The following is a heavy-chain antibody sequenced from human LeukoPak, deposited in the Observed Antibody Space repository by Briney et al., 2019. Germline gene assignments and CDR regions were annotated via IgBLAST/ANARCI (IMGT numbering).Heavy chain of an antibody. D-gene: IGHD6-19*01. V-gene: IGHV3-7*01. CDR1: GFSSNSYW. CDR2: IDPAGTDT. CDR3: GRFGYVAGIDL. Sequence: GGSLRLSCAASGFSSNSYWMTWVRQAPGRGLEWVANIDPAGTDTYYVDPVKGRFIISRDNAENLVYLQMNTLRAEDTAVYSCGRFGYVAGIDLWGQGTLVTVSS. J-gene: IGHJ4*02.